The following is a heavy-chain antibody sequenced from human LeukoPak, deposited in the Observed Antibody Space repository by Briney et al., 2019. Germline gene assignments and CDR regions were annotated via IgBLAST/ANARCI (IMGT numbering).Heavy chain of an antibody. D-gene: IGHD3-16*02. J-gene: IGHJ4*02. V-gene: IGHV3-23*01. CDR3: AKEGGYGELSSYFDY. CDR1: GFNFRAFT. CDR2: ISGSDGST. Sequence: GGSLRLSCGAFGFNFRAFTMHWVRQAPGKGLEWVSAISGSDGSTYYADSVKGRFTISRDNSKNTLYLQMNSLRAEDTAVYYCAKEGGYGELSSYFDYWGQGTLVTVSS.